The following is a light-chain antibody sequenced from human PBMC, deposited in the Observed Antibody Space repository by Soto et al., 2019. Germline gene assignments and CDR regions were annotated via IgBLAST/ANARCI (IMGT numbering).Light chain of an antibody. Sequence: DIQMTQSPSTLSASVGDRVTITCRASQSIDRWLAWYQQKPGKAPKLLIYKASTLEGGVPSRFSGSGSGTDFTLTIGSLQPDDFATYYCQHYNDYPPTFGQGTKVEFK. CDR2: KAS. V-gene: IGKV1-5*03. CDR3: QHYNDYPPT. CDR1: QSIDRW. J-gene: IGKJ1*01.